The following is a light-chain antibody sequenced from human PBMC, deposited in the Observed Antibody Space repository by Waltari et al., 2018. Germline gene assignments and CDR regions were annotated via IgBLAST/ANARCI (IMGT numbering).Light chain of an antibody. CDR2: DTN. CDR1: SGSVSTTYY. V-gene: IGLV8-61*01. Sequence: QTVVTQEPSLSVSPGGTVTLTCGLSSGSVSTTYYPSWYQQAPGQAPRPLIFDTNTRSSGVPDRFSGSILDNKAALTITGAQADDESDYYGVLSMGSGIWVFGGGTKLTVL. CDR3: VLSMGSGIWV. J-gene: IGLJ3*02.